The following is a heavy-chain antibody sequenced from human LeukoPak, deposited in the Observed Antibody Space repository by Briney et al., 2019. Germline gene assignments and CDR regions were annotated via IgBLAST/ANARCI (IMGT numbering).Heavy chain of an antibody. Sequence: MPGGSLRLSCAASGFTFSSYSMNWVRQAPGKGLEWVSSISSSSSYIYYADSVKGQFTISRDNAKNSLYLQMNSLRAEDTAVYYCARVSGSYSTVGAFDIWGQGTMVTVSS. CDR2: ISSSSSYI. CDR1: GFTFSSYS. V-gene: IGHV3-21*01. D-gene: IGHD1-26*01. J-gene: IGHJ3*02. CDR3: ARVSGSYSTVGAFDI.